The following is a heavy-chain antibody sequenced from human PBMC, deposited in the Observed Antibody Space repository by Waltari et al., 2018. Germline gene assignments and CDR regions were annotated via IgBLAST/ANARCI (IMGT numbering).Heavy chain of an antibody. Sequence: EVQLVESGGGLVQPGGSLRLFCAASGFTFRNYEMNWVRQAPGKGREWVSYISSGASTIDDADAVKGLFTISRDNAKNSVYLQMNSLRVEDTAIYYCVRGEGGANEYWGQGSLVTVSS. J-gene: IGHJ4*02. D-gene: IGHD1-26*01. CDR3: VRGEGGANEY. V-gene: IGHV3-48*03. CDR2: ISSGASTI. CDR1: GFTFRNYE.